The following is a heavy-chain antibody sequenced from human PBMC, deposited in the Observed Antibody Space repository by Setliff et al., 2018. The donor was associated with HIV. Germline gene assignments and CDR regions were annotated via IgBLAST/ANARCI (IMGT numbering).Heavy chain of an antibody. CDR1: GYTFTSYG. CDR3: ARCGGCSGWSYYYYYYMDV. D-gene: IGHD6-19*01. Sequence: ASVKVSCKASGYTFTSYGISWVRQAPGQGLEWMGWTSAYNGNTNYAQKLQGRVTMTTDTSTSTAYTELRSLRSDDTAVYYCARCGGCSGWSYYYYYYMDVWGKGTTVTVSS. V-gene: IGHV1-18*01. J-gene: IGHJ6*03. CDR2: TSAYNGNT.